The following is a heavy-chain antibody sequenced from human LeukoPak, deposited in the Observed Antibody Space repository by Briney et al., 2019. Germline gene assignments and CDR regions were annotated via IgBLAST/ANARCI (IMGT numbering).Heavy chain of an antibody. CDR3: ATASRYVGAWDY. J-gene: IGHJ4*02. Sequence: SVKVSCKASGGTFSSYAISWVRQAPGQGLEWMGRIIPILGIANYAQKFQGRVTMTEDTSIDTAYMELSSLRSEDTAVYYCATASRYVGAWDYWGQGTLVTVSS. V-gene: IGHV1-69*04. D-gene: IGHD3-9*01. CDR2: IIPILGIA. CDR1: GGTFSSYA.